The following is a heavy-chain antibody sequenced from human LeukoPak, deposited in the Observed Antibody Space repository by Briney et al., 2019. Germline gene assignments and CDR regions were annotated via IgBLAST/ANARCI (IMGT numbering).Heavy chain of an antibody. D-gene: IGHD2-8*02. Sequence: GASVKVSCKASGGIFNSKALSWVRQAPGQGLEWMGGIIPMFRTANYGQKFQGRVTITADDSTSTGYMELSSLRSEDTAVFYCAYLSASNTGAFGVWGQGTVVTVSS. J-gene: IGHJ3*01. CDR3: AYLSASNTGAFGV. V-gene: IGHV1-69*13. CDR1: GGIFNSKA. CDR2: IIPMFRTA.